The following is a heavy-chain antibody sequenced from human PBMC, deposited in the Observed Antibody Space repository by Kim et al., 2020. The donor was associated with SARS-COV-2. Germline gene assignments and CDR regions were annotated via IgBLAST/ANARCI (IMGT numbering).Heavy chain of an antibody. J-gene: IGHJ4*02. Sequence: SETLSLTCTVSGGTISSGSYYWGWIRQPPGKGLEWIVSIYYSGSTYYNPSLNRRVTITLDTSKNQFSLKLSSVTAADTAHYYSARLHSGYVSKNWRQGTL. CDR1: GGTISSGSYY. CDR2: IYYSGST. D-gene: IGHD5-12*01. V-gene: IGHV4-39*01. CDR3: ARLHSGYVSKN.